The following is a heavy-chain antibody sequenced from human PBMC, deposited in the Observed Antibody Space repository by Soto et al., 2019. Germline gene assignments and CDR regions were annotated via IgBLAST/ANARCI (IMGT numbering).Heavy chain of an antibody. CDR3: ARGETTVTTLDY. CDR1: GGSLSSYY. CDR2: IYHSGST. Sequence: PSETLSLTCTVSGGSLSSYYWSWIRQPPGQGLEWIGYIYHSGSTYYNPSLKSRVTISVDRSKNQFSLKLSSVTAADTAVYYCARGETTVTTLDYWGQGTLVTVSS. J-gene: IGHJ4*02. V-gene: IGHV4-30-2*01. D-gene: IGHD4-17*01.